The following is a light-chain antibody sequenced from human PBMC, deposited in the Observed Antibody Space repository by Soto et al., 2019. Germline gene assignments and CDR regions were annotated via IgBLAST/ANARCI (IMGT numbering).Light chain of an antibody. V-gene: IGKV3D-20*02. CDR3: QQRSNWPPIT. Sequence: EIVLTQSPGTLSLSPGERATLSCSASQSVSNSYLAWYQQKPGQAPRLLISDASSRATGIPDRFSGSGSGTDFTLTISSLEPEDFAVYYCQQRSNWPPITFGQGTRLEI. J-gene: IGKJ5*01. CDR2: DAS. CDR1: QSVSNSY.